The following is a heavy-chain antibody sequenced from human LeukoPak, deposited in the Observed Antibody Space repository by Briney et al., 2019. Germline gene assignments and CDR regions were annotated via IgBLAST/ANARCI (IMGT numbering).Heavy chain of an antibody. V-gene: IGHV3-30-3*01. CDR1: GFTFSSYA. Sequence: QPGGSLRLSCAASGFTFSSYAMHWVRQAPGKGLEWVAVISYDGSNKYYADSVKGRFTISRDNSKNTLYLQMNSLRAEDTAVYYCARDSAVREWFGELLGYFDYWGQGTLVTVSS. CDR2: ISYDGSNK. J-gene: IGHJ4*02. CDR3: ARDSAVREWFGELLGYFDY. D-gene: IGHD3-10*01.